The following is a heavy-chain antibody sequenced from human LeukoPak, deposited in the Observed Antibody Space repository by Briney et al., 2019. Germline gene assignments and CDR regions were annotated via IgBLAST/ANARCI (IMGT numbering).Heavy chain of an antibody. CDR1: GFSFNSYG. CDR2: IRYDGSNK. D-gene: IGHD3-10*01. J-gene: IGHJ4*02. Sequence: PGGSLRLSCVASGFSFNSYGMHWVRQAPGKGLEWVTFIRYDGSNKYYADSVKGRFTISRDNSKNTLYLQMNSLRAEDTAVYYCAKDGSSARALGVVDYWGQGTLVTVSS. CDR3: AKDGSSARALGVVDY. V-gene: IGHV3-30*02.